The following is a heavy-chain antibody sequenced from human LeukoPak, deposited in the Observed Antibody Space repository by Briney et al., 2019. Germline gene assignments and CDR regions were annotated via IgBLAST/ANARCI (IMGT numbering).Heavy chain of an antibody. D-gene: IGHD3-22*01. CDR1: GFTLSRYW. CDR2: TKQDGSEK. CDR3: ARIFWGSSGYYFEY. J-gene: IGHJ4*02. Sequence: GGSLRLSCAASGFTLSRYWMTWVRQAPGKGLEWVANTKQDGSEKYYVDSVKGRFTISRDSAKNSLYLQMNSLRAEDTAVYYCARIFWGSSGYYFEYWGQGTLVTVSS. V-gene: IGHV3-7*02.